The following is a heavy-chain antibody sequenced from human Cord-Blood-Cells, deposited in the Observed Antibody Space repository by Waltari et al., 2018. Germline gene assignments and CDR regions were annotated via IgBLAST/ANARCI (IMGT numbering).Heavy chain of an antibody. CDR1: GGSFSGYY. Sequence: QVQLQQWGAGLLKPSETLSLTCAVYGGSFSGYYWSWIRQPPGKGLEWIGEINHSGSTNYNPSLKSRVTISVDTSKNQFSLKLSSVTAADTAVYYCARTPRVGNYYYGMDVWGQGTTVTVSS. V-gene: IGHV4-34*01. CDR2: INHSGST. D-gene: IGHD3-16*01. CDR3: ARTPRVGNYYYGMDV. J-gene: IGHJ6*02.